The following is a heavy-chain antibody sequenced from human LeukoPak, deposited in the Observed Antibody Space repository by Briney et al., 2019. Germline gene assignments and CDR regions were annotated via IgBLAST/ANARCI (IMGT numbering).Heavy chain of an antibody. V-gene: IGHV3-23*01. CDR2: IRASGDNT. CDR3: ARAGFRGYGGLLDK. J-gene: IGHJ4*02. CDR1: GFTFSSYD. D-gene: IGHD5-12*01. Sequence: GGSLRLFCAASGFTFSSYDMNWVRQAPGKGLDWVSAIRASGDNTFYADSVKGRFTISRDNSLNILYLQMNSLRAEDTAVYYCARAGFRGYGGLLDKWGQGALVTVSS.